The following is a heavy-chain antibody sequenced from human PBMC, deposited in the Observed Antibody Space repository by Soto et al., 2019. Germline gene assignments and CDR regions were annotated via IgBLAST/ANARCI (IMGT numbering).Heavy chain of an antibody. D-gene: IGHD1-26*01. Sequence: TSETLSLTCAVYGGSFSGHYWSWIRQPPGKGLEWIGSIYYSGSTYYNPSLKSRVTISVDTSKNQFSLKLSSVTAADTAVYYCATQEVGGSYVYTFDPWGQGTLVTVSS. CDR3: ATQEVGGSYVYTFDP. V-gene: IGHV4-34*01. CDR1: GGSFSGHY. CDR2: IYYSGST. J-gene: IGHJ5*02.